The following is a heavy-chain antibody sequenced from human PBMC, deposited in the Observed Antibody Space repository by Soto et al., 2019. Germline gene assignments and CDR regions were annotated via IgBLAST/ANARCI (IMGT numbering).Heavy chain of an antibody. Sequence: GGSLRLSCAASGFTVSSNYMSWVRQAPGKGLEWVSVIYSGGSTSYADSVKGRLTISRVNSKNTLYLQMNSLRAEDTDVYYCARVRGYCSGGSCPYYYYGMDVWGQGTTVTVSS. J-gene: IGHJ6*02. D-gene: IGHD2-15*01. CDR3: ARVRGYCSGGSCPYYYYGMDV. V-gene: IGHV3-66*01. CDR1: GFTVSSNY. CDR2: IYSGGST.